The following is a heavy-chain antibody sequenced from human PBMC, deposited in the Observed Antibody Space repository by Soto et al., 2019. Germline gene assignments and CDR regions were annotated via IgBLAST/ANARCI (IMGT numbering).Heavy chain of an antibody. CDR3: ATELGYCSCGSCYEGS. J-gene: IGHJ5*02. CDR1: GGSISSSSYY. CDR2: IYYSGST. Sequence: QLQLQESGPGLVKPSETLSLTCTVSGGSISSSSYYWGWIRQPPGKGLEWIGSIYYSGSTDYNPSLKSRVTLSVDTSKNQFSLKLSSVTAADTAVYYCATELGYCSCGSCYEGSWGQGTLVTVSS. D-gene: IGHD2-15*01. V-gene: IGHV4-39*01.